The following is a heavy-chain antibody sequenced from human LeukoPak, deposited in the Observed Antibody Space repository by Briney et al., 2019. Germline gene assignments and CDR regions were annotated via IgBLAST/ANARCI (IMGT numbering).Heavy chain of an antibody. CDR1: GGSISSGGHY. D-gene: IGHD3-10*01. Sequence: SQTLSLTCTVSGGSISSGGHYWSWVRQPPGKGLEWIGIIYYSGSTYYNPSLKSRVTISVDTSKNQFSLKLSSVTAADTAVYYCARSYYNIKSQLDYWGQGTLVTVSS. CDR2: IYYSGST. CDR3: ARSYYNIKSQLDY. V-gene: IGHV4-39*01. J-gene: IGHJ4*02.